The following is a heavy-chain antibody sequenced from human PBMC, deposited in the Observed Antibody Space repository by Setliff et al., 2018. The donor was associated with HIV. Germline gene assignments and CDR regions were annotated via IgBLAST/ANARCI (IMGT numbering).Heavy chain of an antibody. CDR1: GYIFINYY. CDR3: ARDPPSSGWYRADY. D-gene: IGHD6-19*01. CDR2: ISPYNGEV. Sequence: RASVKVSCKTSGYIFINYYVTWVRQAPGQGLEWVGQISPYNGEVRYAQRFQGRITMTTHTSTTTAYMELRSLGSDDTAVYYCARDPPSSGWYRADYWGQGTLVTVS. J-gene: IGHJ4*02. V-gene: IGHV1-18*01.